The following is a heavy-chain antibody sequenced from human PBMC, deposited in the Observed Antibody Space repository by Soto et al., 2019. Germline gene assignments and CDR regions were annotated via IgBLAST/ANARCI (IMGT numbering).Heavy chain of an antibody. CDR1: GGSISSYY. CDR2: IYYSGST. Sequence: SETLSLTCTVSGGSISSYYWSWIRQPPGKGLEWIGYIYYSGSTNYNPSLKSRVTISVDTSKNQFSLKLSSVTAADTAVYYCARHMGYCSGGSCYRHGAFHAFDIWGQGTMVTVSS. V-gene: IGHV4-59*08. J-gene: IGHJ3*02. D-gene: IGHD2-15*01. CDR3: ARHMGYCSGGSCYRHGAFHAFDI.